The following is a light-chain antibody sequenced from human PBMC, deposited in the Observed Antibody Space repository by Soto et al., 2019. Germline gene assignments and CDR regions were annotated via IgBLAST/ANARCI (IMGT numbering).Light chain of an antibody. CDR3: QQRSNWPPFT. V-gene: IGKV3-11*01. CDR2: DAS. J-gene: IGKJ5*01. Sequence: EIVLTQSPATLSLSPGERATLSCRASQSVSSYLAWYQQKPGQAPRLLSYDASTRATAIPARFSGSGSGTHFTLTISSREPEDFAVYYCQQRSNWPPFTFGQGTRLEIK. CDR1: QSVSSY.